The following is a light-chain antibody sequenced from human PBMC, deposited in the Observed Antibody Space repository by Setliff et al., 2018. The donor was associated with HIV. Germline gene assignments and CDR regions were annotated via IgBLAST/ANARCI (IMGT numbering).Light chain of an antibody. CDR3: CSYVGSVV. V-gene: IGLV2-23*02. J-gene: IGLJ2*01. CDR1: ISDVGNYNF. CDR2: EVA. Sequence: QSALAQPASVSGSPGQSITISCTGTISDVGNYNFVSWYQQKAGKAPKLILYEVAKRPSGVSNRFSGSKSDNTASLRISGLQAEDEADYYCCSYVGSVVFGGGTKVTVL.